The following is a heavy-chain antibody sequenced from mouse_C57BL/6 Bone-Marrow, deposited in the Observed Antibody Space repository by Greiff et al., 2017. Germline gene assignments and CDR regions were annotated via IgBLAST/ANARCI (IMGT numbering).Heavy chain of an antibody. CDR2: ISNLAYSI. CDR3: ARDSSYRYWYFDV. Sequence: EVKLMESGGGLVQPGGSLKLSCAASGFTFSDYGMAWVRQAPRKGPEWVAFISNLAYSIYYADTVTGRFTISRENAKNTLYLAMSSLRSEDTAMYYCARDSSYRYWYFDVWGTGTTVTVSS. D-gene: IGHD1-1*01. CDR1: GFTFSDYG. J-gene: IGHJ1*03. V-gene: IGHV5-15*01.